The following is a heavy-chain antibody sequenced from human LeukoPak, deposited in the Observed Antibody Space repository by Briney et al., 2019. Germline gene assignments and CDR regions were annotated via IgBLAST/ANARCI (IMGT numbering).Heavy chain of an antibody. V-gene: IGHV3-53*01. J-gene: IGHJ3*02. CDR2: IYIGGST. CDR3: ARDLAVAGPGAFDI. Sequence: PGGSLRLSCAASGFSVSSRYMSWVRQAPGKGLEWVSVIYIGGSTNSADSVKGRFSISRDNSKNTLYLQMNSLRAEDTAVYYCARDLAVAGPGAFDIWGQGTMVTVSS. CDR1: GFSVSSRY. D-gene: IGHD6-19*01.